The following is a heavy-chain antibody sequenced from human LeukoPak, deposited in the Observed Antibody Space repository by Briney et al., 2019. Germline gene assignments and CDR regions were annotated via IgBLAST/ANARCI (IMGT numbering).Heavy chain of an antibody. Sequence: ASVKVSCKASGYTFTGYYMHWVRQAPGQGLEWMGWINPNSGGTNYAQKFQGRVTMTRDTSISTAYMELSRLRSDDTAVYYCARVDSGSYNYYYYYYMDVWGKGTTVTVSS. V-gene: IGHV1-2*02. CDR3: ARVDSGSYNYYYYYYMDV. D-gene: IGHD1-26*01. CDR2: INPNSGGT. J-gene: IGHJ6*03. CDR1: GYTFTGYY.